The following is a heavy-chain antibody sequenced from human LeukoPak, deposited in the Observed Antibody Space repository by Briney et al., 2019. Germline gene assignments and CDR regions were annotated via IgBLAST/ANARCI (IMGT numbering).Heavy chain of an antibody. J-gene: IGHJ6*03. Sequence: GGSPRLSCAASGFKFDDYAMHWVRQAPGKGLEWVSGISWNSGTIGYADSVKGRFTISRDNAKNSLYLQMNSLRAEDTALYYCAKAFSSSWNYYYYYMDVWGKGTTVTISS. CDR3: AKAFSSSWNYYYYYMDV. V-gene: IGHV3-9*01. CDR2: ISWNSGTI. CDR1: GFKFDDYA. D-gene: IGHD6-13*01.